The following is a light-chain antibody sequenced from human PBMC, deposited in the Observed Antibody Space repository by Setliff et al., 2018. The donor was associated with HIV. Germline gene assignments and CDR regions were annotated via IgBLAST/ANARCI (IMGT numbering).Light chain of an antibody. Sequence: SYELTQPPSVSVAPGNTARITCVANNIGSKNVHWYQQKPGQAPVLVIYYDSDRPSGIPERFSGSNSGNTATLTITRVEAGDEADYYCQVWDSGSDHVVFGGGTKVTVL. CDR1: NIGSKN. V-gene: IGLV3-21*04. J-gene: IGLJ3*02. CDR3: QVWDSGSDHVV. CDR2: YDS.